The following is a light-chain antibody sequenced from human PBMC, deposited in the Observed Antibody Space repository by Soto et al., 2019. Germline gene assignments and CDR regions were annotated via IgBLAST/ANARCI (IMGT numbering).Light chain of an antibody. CDR2: KNN. V-gene: IGLV1-40*01. Sequence: QSLLTQPPSVSGAPRQTSTMSCTWSGSNVGASYDVHWYQVLPGAGPRLLIDKNNNRPSGVPDRFSGSKSGTSASLAITGLLAEDEADYYCQSYDNSLSGPLFGGGTKVTVL. CDR1: GSNVGASYD. J-gene: IGLJ3*02. CDR3: QSYDNSLSGPL.